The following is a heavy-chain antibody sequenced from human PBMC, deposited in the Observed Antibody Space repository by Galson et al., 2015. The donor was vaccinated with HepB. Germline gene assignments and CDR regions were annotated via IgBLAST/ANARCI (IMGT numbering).Heavy chain of an antibody. V-gene: IGHV3-66*02. Sequence: SLRLSCAASGFTVSSNYMSRVRQAPGKGLEWVSVIYSGGSTYYADSVKGRFTISRDNSKNTLYLQMNSLRAEDTAVYYCARGHTMVRYDYWGQGTLVTVSS. D-gene: IGHD3-10*01. CDR3: ARGHTMVRYDY. J-gene: IGHJ4*02. CDR2: IYSGGST. CDR1: GFTVSSNY.